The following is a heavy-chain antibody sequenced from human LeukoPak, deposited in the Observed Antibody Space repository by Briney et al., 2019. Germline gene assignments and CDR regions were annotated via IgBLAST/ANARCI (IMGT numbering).Heavy chain of an antibody. CDR3: ARGDSSSWYEYYYYGMDV. CDR2: IYYSGST. CDR1: GGSISSYY. Sequence: PSETLSLTCTVSGGSISSYYWSWIRQPPGEGLEWIGYIYYSGSTNYNPSLKSRVTISVDTSKNQFSLKLSSVTAADTAVYYCARGDSSSWYEYYYYGMDVWGQGTTVTVSS. V-gene: IGHV4-59*01. D-gene: IGHD6-13*01. J-gene: IGHJ6*02.